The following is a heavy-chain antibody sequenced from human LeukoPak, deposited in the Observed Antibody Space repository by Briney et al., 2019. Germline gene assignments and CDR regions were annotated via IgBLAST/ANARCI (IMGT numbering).Heavy chain of an antibody. Sequence: SETLSLTCTVSGGSISGYYWNWIRQPPGKGLEYIGYIYYSGSTNYNPSLKSRVTISVDTSKNQFSLNLSSVTAADTAVYYCARDRPGGSSLDYWGQGILVTVSS. V-gene: IGHV4-59*13. CDR1: GGSISGYY. CDR2: IYYSGST. CDR3: ARDRPGGSSLDY. D-gene: IGHD6-13*01. J-gene: IGHJ4*02.